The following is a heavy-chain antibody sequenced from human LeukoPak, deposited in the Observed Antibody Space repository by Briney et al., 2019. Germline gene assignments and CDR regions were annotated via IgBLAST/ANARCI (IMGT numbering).Heavy chain of an antibody. CDR2: INPNSGDT. J-gene: IGHJ4*02. D-gene: IGHD3-16*02. CDR1: GYTFTGYY. CDR3: AKPSPTKGGELSPFDY. V-gene: IGHV1-2*02. Sequence: RASVKVSCKASGYTFTGYYLHWVRQAPGQGLEWMGWINPNSGDTKYAQKFQGRVTMTRDTSISTAYMELSRLTSDDTVVYYCAKPSPTKGGELSPFDYWGQGTLVTVSS.